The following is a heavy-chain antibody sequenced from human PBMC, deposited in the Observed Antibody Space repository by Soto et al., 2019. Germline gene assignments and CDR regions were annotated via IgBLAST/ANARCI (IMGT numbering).Heavy chain of an antibody. CDR2: IKNDGSSS. Sequence: GGSLRLSCAASGFTFSGYWMHWVRQAPGKGLVWVSVIKNDGSSSNYADSVKGRFTISRDNSKNTLYLQMSSLRAEDTAVYYCARRQISPPTRGAASARGGMDVWGQGTTVTVSS. CDR3: ARRQISPPTRGAASARGGMDV. J-gene: IGHJ6*02. CDR1: GFTFSGYW. V-gene: IGHV3-74*01. D-gene: IGHD6-13*01.